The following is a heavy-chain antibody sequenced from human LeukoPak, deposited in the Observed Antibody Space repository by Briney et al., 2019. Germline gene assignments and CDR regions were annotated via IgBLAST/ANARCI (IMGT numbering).Heavy chain of an antibody. CDR3: AKDGYSSSWYDTQYNWFDP. CDR2: ISWNSGSI. V-gene: IGHV3-9*01. D-gene: IGHD6-13*01. Sequence: GGSLRLSCAASGFTFDDYAMHWVRQAPGKGLEWVSGISWNSGSIGYADSVKGRFTISRDNAKNSLYLQMNSLRAEDTALYYCAKDGYSSSWYDTQYNWFDPWGQGTLVTVSS. CDR1: GFTFDDYA. J-gene: IGHJ5*02.